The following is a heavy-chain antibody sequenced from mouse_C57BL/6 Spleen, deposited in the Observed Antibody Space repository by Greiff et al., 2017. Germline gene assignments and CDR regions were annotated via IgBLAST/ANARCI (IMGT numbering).Heavy chain of an antibody. CDR1: GYAFSSYW. D-gene: IGHD2-4*01. CDR2: IYPGDGDT. CDR3: ARLGLDYDGGGHYFDY. V-gene: IGHV1-80*01. J-gene: IGHJ2*01. Sequence: QVQLQQSGAELVKPGASVKISCKASGYAFSSYWMNWVKQRPGKGLEWIGQIYPGDGDTNYNGKFKGKATLTADKSSSTAYMQLSSLTSEDSAVYFCARLGLDYDGGGHYFDYWGQGTTLTVSS.